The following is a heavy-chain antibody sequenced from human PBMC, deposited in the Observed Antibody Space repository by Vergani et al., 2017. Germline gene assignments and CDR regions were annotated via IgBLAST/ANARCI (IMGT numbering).Heavy chain of an antibody. Sequence: EVQLLESGGGLVQPGGSLKLSCAASGFTFSGSAMHWVRQASGKGLEWVSAISGSGGSTYYADSVKGRFTISRDNSKNTLYLQMNSLRAEDTAVYYCAKDRIAARLGGVYIDYWGQGTLVTVSS. J-gene: IGHJ4*02. CDR1: GFTFSGSA. V-gene: IGHV3-23*01. D-gene: IGHD6-6*01. CDR2: ISGSGGST. CDR3: AKDRIAARLGGVYIDY.